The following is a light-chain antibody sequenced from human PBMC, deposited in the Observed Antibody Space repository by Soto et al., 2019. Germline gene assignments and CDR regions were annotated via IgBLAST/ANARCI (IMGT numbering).Light chain of an antibody. V-gene: IGLV2-8*01. Sequence: QSALTQPPSASGSPGQSVTISCTGTSSDIGTFSSISWYQQYPGKAPKLMIFGVSQRPSGVPDRFSGSKSGNTASLTISGLQAEDEADYYCCSYARGSRAFGGGTKLTVL. CDR2: GVS. CDR3: CSYARGSRA. CDR1: SSDIGTFSS. J-gene: IGLJ3*02.